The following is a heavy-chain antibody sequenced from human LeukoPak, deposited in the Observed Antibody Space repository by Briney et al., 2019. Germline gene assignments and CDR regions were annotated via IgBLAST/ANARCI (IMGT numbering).Heavy chain of an antibody. V-gene: IGHV4-30-2*01. J-gene: IGHJ3*02. CDR3: ARQSKESYDAFDI. Sequence: SETLSLTCAVSGVSISSGGYSWSWIRQPPGKGLEWIGYIYHSGSTYYNPSLKSRVTISVDRSKNQFSLKLSSVTAADTAVYYCARQSKESYDAFDIWGQGTMVTVSS. CDR1: GVSISSGGYS. D-gene: IGHD4-11*01. CDR2: IYHSGST.